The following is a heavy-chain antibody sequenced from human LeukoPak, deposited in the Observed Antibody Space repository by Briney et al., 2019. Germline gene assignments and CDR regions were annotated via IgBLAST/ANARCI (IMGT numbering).Heavy chain of an antibody. Sequence: GGSLRLSCAASGFTFSSYSMNWVRQAPGKGLEWVSSISSSSSYIYYADSVKGRFTISRDNAKNSLYLQMNSLRAEDTAVYYCARGLVGATYYFDYWGQGTLVTVSS. V-gene: IGHV3-21*01. D-gene: IGHD1-26*01. CDR3: ARGLVGATYYFDY. CDR1: GFTFSSYS. J-gene: IGHJ4*02. CDR2: ISSSSSYI.